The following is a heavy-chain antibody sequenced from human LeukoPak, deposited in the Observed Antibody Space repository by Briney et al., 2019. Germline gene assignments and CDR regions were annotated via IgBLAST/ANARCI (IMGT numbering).Heavy chain of an antibody. J-gene: IGHJ1*01. Sequence: GGSLRLSCAASGFIFSNYGMHWVRQAPGKGLEWVAFIRYDGSDKYYADSVKGRFTISRDNSKNTLYLQMNSLGAEDTAVYYCAKNYYDSSGYYYRECFQHWGQGTLVTVSS. CDR2: IRYDGSDK. CDR3: AKNYYDSSGYYYRECFQH. V-gene: IGHV3-30*02. CDR1: GFIFSNYG. D-gene: IGHD3-22*01.